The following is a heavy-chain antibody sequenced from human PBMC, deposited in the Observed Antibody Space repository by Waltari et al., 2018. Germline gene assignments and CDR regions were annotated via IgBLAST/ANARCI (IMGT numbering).Heavy chain of an antibody. CDR1: GASISHFY. CDR3: ARMKNNRESAASWYPPSFDS. V-gene: IGHV4-4*07. Sequence: QVHLQESGPGLVKPSDTLSLTCSVSGASISHFYWSWIRLSAAHGLEWVGRIYTTGTPNYSPSLTSRGTMSIDTSKNLLSLNRRSVTAADTGTYYCARMKNNRESAASWYPPSFDSWGQGIHVTVSS. D-gene: IGHD6-13*01. J-gene: IGHJ5*01. CDR2: IYTTGTP.